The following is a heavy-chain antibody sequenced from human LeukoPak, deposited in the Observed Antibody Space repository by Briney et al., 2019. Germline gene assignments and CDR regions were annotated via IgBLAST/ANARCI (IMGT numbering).Heavy chain of an antibody. J-gene: IGHJ4*02. CDR1: GFTFGTYT. Sequence: GGSLRLSCAASGFTFGTYTMHWVRQAPGKGLEWVALISYYGNNKYYADSVKGRFTISRDNSKNTLYLQMNSLRAEDTAVYYCARGDVDTTMATDYWGQGTLVTVSS. V-gene: IGHV3-30-3*01. CDR3: ARGDVDTTMATDY. CDR2: ISYYGNNK. D-gene: IGHD5-18*01.